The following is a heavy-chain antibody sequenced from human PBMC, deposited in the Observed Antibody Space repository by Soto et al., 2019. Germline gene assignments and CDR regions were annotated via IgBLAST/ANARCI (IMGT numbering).Heavy chain of an antibody. V-gene: IGHV1-18*04. J-gene: IGHJ4*02. CDR2: ISTYNTNT. D-gene: IGHD4-17*01. CDR1: GERFTTYG. Sequence: ASVKVSCKASGERFTTYGISWVRQAPGQGLEWMGWISTYNTNTNYAPKFQGRLLLTTDTSTTTAHMELRSLRPDDTAVYYCARWAGQVRDYGGPFDYWGQGTLVTVSS. CDR3: ARWAGQVRDYGGPFDY.